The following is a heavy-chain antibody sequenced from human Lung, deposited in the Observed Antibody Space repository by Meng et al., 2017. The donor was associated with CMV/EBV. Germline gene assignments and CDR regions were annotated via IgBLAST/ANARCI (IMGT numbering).Heavy chain of an antibody. V-gene: IGHV3-7*01. CDR3: ATDTANH. Sequence: GXSLKISWAASGFTFNTYWMTWVRQAPGKGLEWMASLNQDGSQNYYVDSVTGRFTASKDNAKNSLSLQMSSLRVEDTAVYYCATDTANHWGQGTLVTVSS. CDR2: LNQDGSQN. J-gene: IGHJ4*02. CDR1: GFTFNTYW. D-gene: IGHD5-18*01.